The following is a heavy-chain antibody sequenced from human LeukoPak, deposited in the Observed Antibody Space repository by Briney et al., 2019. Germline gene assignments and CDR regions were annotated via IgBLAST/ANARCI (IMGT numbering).Heavy chain of an antibody. Sequence: RGSLRLSCAASGFIFSNYAMSWVRQAPEKGLEWVSGISGSGGSTYSADSVKGRFTISRDNSKNTLYLQMNSLRAEDTAVYYCAKAQTHYYYGMDVWGQGTTVTVSS. CDR2: ISGSGGST. CDR3: AKAQTHYYYGMDV. V-gene: IGHV3-23*01. CDR1: GFIFSNYA. J-gene: IGHJ6*02.